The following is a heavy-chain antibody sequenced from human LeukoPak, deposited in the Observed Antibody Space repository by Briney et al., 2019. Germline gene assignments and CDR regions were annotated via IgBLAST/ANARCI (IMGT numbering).Heavy chain of an antibody. CDR1: GYSISSGYY. CDR2: IYHSGST. CDR3: ARARREMVDY. J-gene: IGHJ4*02. Sequence: PSETLSLTCTVSGYSISSGYYWGWIRQPPGKGLEWIGSIYHSGSTYYNPSLKGRVTISVDTSKNQFSLKLSSVTAADTVVYYCARARREMVDYWGQGTLVTVSS. D-gene: IGHD5-24*01. V-gene: IGHV4-38-2*02.